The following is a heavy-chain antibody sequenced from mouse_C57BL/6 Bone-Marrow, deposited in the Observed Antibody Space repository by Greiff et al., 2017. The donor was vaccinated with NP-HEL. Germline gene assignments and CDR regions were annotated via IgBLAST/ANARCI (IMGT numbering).Heavy chain of an antibody. CDR2: INYDGSST. V-gene: IGHV5-16*01. CDR3: AREGGLRRRTYAMDY. CDR1: GFTFSDYY. D-gene: IGHD2-4*01. J-gene: IGHJ4*01. Sequence: EVKLMESEGGLVQPGSSMKLSCTTSGFTFSDYYMAWVRQVPEKGLDWVANINYDGSSTYYLDSLKSRFIISRDNAKNILYLQMGSLKSEDTATYYCAREGGLRRRTYAMDYWGQGTSVTVSS.